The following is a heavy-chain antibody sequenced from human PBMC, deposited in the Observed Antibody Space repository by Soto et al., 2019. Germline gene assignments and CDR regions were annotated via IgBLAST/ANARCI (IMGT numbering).Heavy chain of an antibody. J-gene: IGHJ4*02. CDR2: INPNSGGR. D-gene: IGHD2-15*01. CDR3: ATGRPTIRQCNGGSCYSNFHY. V-gene: IGHV1-2*02. CDR1: GYSFTGYF. Sequence: WASVKVSCKVSGYSFTGYFMHWVRQAPGQGLEWMGWINPNSGGRNFAQKFQGRVTLTRDTSISTAYLELSGLTSDDTAFYYCATGRPTIRQCNGGSCYSNFHYWGQGTLVTVSS.